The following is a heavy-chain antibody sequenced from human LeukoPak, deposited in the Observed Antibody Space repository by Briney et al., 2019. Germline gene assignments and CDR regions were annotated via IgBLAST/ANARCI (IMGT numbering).Heavy chain of an antibody. Sequence: GRSLRLSCVASGFTFSIYGMHCVRQAQGKGLEWVAVISYEGSNKYYADSVKGRFTISRDNSKNKLELQMNSLRAKDTDVYYCAKDLWGYSSGWSDAFDIWGQGTMVTVSS. J-gene: IGHJ3*02. D-gene: IGHD6-19*01. CDR2: ISYEGSNK. CDR1: GFTFSIYG. CDR3: AKDLWGYSSGWSDAFDI. V-gene: IGHV3-30*18.